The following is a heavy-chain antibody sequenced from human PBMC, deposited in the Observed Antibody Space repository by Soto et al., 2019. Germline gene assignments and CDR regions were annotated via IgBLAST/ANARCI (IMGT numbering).Heavy chain of an antibody. V-gene: IGHV1-69*01. CDR3: ARDPSSRRDGYNSGY. CDR1: GGTFSSYA. Sequence: QVQLVQSGAEVKKPGSSVKVSCKASGGTFSSYAISWVRQAPGQGLEWMGGIIPICGTANYAQKFQSRVKITADESTSTAYMELSSMRSEDTAVYYCARDPSSRRDGYNSGYWGQGTLVTVSS. D-gene: IGHD5-12*01. CDR2: IIPICGTA. J-gene: IGHJ4*02.